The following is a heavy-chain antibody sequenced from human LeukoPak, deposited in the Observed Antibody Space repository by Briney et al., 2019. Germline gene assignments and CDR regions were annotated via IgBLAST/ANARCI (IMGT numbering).Heavy chain of an antibody. CDR1: GYTFTSYD. CDR3: ARGGRLTWYSSSWYAYFDY. D-gene: IGHD6-13*01. V-gene: IGHV1-8*01. J-gene: IGHJ4*02. Sequence: ASVKVSCKASGYTFTSYDINWVRQATGQGLEWMGWMNPNSGNTGYAQKFQGRVTMTRNTSISTAYMELSSLRSEDTAVYYCARGGRLTWYSSSWYAYFDYWGQGTLVTVSS. CDR2: MNPNSGNT.